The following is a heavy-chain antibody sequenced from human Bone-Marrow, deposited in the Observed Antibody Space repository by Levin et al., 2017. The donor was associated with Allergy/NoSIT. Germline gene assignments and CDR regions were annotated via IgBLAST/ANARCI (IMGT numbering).Heavy chain of an antibody. J-gene: IGHJ6*02. CDR3: AREVTYDSRGFPFYAMDV. V-gene: IGHV4-31*03. Sequence: SCTVSGGSIRSGTYNWNWIRQLPGKGLEWIGYIFYSGSAYYNTSLKSRMSMSVDTSKNQFSLILTSVTAADTAVYYCAREVTYDSRGFPFYAMDVWGQGTTVTVSS. CDR2: IFYSGSA. CDR1: GGSIRSGTYN. D-gene: IGHD3-22*01.